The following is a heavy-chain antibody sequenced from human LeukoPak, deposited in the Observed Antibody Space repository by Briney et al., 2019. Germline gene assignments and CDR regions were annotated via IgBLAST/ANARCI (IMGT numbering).Heavy chain of an antibody. CDR3: ARHEGYSSGWLNWFDP. Sequence: GESLKISCKGSGYSFTSYWIGWVRQMPGKGLEWMGIIYPGDSDTRYSPSFQGQVTISADKSISTAYLQWSSLKASDTAMYYSARHEGYSSGWLNWFDPWGQGTLVTVSS. J-gene: IGHJ5*02. D-gene: IGHD6-19*01. CDR2: IYPGDSDT. V-gene: IGHV5-51*01. CDR1: GYSFTSYW.